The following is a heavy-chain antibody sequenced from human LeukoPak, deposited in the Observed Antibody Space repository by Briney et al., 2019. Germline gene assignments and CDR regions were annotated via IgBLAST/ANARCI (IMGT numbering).Heavy chain of an antibody. CDR2: ISAYNGNT. CDR3: ARLNSNYYPD. Sequence: ASVKVSCKASGYTFTSYDINWVRQATGQGLEWMGWISAYNGNTNYAQKLQGRVTMTTDTSTSTAYMELRSLRSDDTAVYYCARLNSNYYPDWGQGTLVTVSS. D-gene: IGHD4-11*01. CDR1: GYTFTSYD. V-gene: IGHV1-18*01. J-gene: IGHJ4*02.